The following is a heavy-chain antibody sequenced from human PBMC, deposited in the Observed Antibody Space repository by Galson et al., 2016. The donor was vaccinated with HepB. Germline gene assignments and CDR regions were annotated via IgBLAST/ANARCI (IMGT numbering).Heavy chain of an antibody. V-gene: IGHV1-69*13. Sequence: SVKVSCKASGGTFSSYDISWVRQAPGQGLEWMGGIIPIFGSANYPQKFQGRVTIIADESTSTAYMELRSLRSDDTGVYYCARLWDCGGDCYSSFPFDSWGQGTLVTVSS. J-gene: IGHJ4*02. D-gene: IGHD2-21*02. CDR1: GGTFSSYD. CDR2: IIPIFGSA. CDR3: ARLWDCGGDCYSSFPFDS.